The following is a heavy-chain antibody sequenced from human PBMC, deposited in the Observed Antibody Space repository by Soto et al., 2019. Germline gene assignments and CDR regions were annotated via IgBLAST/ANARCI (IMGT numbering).Heavy chain of an antibody. D-gene: IGHD5-12*01. CDR3: AREKGYISGPKNFDY. J-gene: IGHJ4*02. CDR1: GASISSGDYF. CDR2: IYDSGSS. Sequence: SETLSLTCTVSGASISSGDYFWSWIRQSPGKGLQWIGYIYDSGSSYYNPSRKSRVSMSVDTSKNQFSLKLSSVTAADTAVYYCAREKGYISGPKNFDYWGQGTLVTVSS. V-gene: IGHV4-30-4*01.